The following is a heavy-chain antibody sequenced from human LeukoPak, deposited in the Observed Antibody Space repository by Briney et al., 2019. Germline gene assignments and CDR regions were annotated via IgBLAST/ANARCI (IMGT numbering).Heavy chain of an antibody. CDR2: INPNSGGT. CDR3: ASTYNWNYVLDY. J-gene: IGHJ4*02. V-gene: IGHV1-2*02. D-gene: IGHD1-7*01. CDR1: GYTFTGYY. Sequence: ASVKVSCKASGYTFTGYYMHWVRQAPGQGLEWMGWINPNSGGTNYAQKFQGRVTMTRDTSISTAYMELSRLRSDDTAVYYCASTYNWNYVLDYWGQRTLVTVSS.